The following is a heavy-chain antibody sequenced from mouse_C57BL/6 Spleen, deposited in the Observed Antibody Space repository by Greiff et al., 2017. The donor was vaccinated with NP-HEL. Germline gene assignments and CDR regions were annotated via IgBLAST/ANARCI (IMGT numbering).Heavy chain of an antibody. CDR3: TTGDGNSGYFDY. J-gene: IGHJ2*01. CDR1: GFNIKDDY. CDR2: IDPENGDT. V-gene: IGHV14-4*01. Sequence: VQLQQSGAELVRPGASVKLSCTASGFNIKDDYMHWVKQRPEQGLEWIGWIDPENGDTEYASKFQGKATITADTSSNTAYLQLSSLTSEDTAVYYCTTGDGNSGYFDYWGQGTTLTVSS. D-gene: IGHD3-1*01.